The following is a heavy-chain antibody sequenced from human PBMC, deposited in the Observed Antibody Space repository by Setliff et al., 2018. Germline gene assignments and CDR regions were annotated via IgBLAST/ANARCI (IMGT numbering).Heavy chain of an antibody. Sequence: SETLSLTCTVSGGSISSYYWSWIRQPAGKGLEWIGHIYIGGSANYNPSLKSRVTMSIDTSKNQFSLELTSVTAADSAVYYCARVSIAAPSYYGMDVWGRGTTVTVSS. CDR2: IYIGGSA. J-gene: IGHJ6*02. CDR1: GGSISSYY. D-gene: IGHD2-21*01. V-gene: IGHV4-4*07. CDR3: ARVSIAAPSYYGMDV.